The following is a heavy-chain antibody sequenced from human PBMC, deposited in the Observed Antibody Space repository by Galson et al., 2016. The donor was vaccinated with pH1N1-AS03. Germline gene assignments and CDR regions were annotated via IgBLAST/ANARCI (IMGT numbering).Heavy chain of an antibody. J-gene: IGHJ4*02. D-gene: IGHD6-13*01. CDR2: IKQGGSEK. Sequence: SLRLSCAASGFTFSSYWISWVRQAPGKGLEWVANIKQGGSEKYYVDSVKGRFTISRDNAKNSVYLQMNSLRAEDTAVYYCAREIGGAGSYWGQGTLVTVSS. V-gene: IGHV3-7*01. CDR1: GFTFSSYW. CDR3: AREIGGAGSY.